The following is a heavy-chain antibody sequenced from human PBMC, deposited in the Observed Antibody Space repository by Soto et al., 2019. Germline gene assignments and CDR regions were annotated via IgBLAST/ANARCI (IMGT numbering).Heavy chain of an antibody. CDR1: GYSFTSYW. CDR3: ARELGYYDILTGSNSYYMDV. V-gene: IGHV5-51*03. Sequence: EVQLVQSGAEVKKPGESLKISCKGSGYSFTSYWIGWVRQMPGKGLEWMGIIYPGDSDTRYSPSFQGQVTISADKSISTAYLQWSSLKASDTAMYYCARELGYYDILTGSNSYYMDVWGKGTTVTVSS. CDR2: IYPGDSDT. J-gene: IGHJ6*03. D-gene: IGHD3-9*01.